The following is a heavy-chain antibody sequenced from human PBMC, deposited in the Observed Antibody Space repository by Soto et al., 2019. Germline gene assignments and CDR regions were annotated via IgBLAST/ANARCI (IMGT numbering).Heavy chain of an antibody. Sequence: ASVTGSCKASGYTFTRYGVSWVRQAPGQGLEWMGWISAYNGNTNYAQKLQGRVTMTTDTSTSTAYMELRSLRSDDTAVYYCARTPLKITFGGVIVIPSFYFDYWGQGTLVTVSS. CDR2: ISAYNGNT. V-gene: IGHV1-18*01. D-gene: IGHD3-16*02. J-gene: IGHJ4*02. CDR1: GYTFTRYG. CDR3: ARTPLKITFGGVIVIPSFYFDY.